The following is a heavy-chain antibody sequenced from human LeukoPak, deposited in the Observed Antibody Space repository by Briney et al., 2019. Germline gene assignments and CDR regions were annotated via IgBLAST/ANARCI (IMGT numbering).Heavy chain of an antibody. CDR2: IIPIFGTA. D-gene: IGHD2-2*01. J-gene: IGHJ5*02. CDR3: ARGLEYQLTNWFDP. V-gene: IGHV1-69*05. CDR1: GGTFSSYA. Sequence: SVKVSCKASGGTFSSYAISWVRQAPGQGLEWMGGIIPIFGTANYAQKFQGRVTITTDESTSTAYMELSSLRSEDTAVYYCARGLEYQLTNWFDPWGQGTLVTVSS.